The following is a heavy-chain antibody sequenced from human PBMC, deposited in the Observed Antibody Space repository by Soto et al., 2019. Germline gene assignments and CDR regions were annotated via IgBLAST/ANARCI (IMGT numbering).Heavy chain of an antibody. J-gene: IGHJ4*02. V-gene: IGHV3-30-3*01. D-gene: IGHD3-10*01. CDR3: ARDGRTGTTLPHGGLDQ. CDR2: ISYDGSTK. Sequence: QAQLMESGGGVVQPGGSLRLSCAASGFTFRSYAIHWVRQAPGKGLEWVAIISYDGSTKFYTDSVKGRFTISRDNSNNTLYLQMNRLRSEDTAIYYCARDGRTGTTLPHGGLDQWGQGTLVTVSS. CDR1: GFTFRSYA.